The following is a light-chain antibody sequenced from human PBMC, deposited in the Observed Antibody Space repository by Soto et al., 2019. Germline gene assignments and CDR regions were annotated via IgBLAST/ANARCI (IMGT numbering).Light chain of an antibody. CDR1: QSVSSSY. CDR3: QQYGSSRT. CDR2: GAS. Sequence: EIVLTDSPGTLSLSLGEIATLSCRASQSVSSSYLAWYQQKPGQAPRLLIYGASSRATGIPDRFSGSGSGTDFTLTISRLEPEDFAVYYCQQYGSSRTFGQGTKVDIK. J-gene: IGKJ1*01. V-gene: IGKV3-20*01.